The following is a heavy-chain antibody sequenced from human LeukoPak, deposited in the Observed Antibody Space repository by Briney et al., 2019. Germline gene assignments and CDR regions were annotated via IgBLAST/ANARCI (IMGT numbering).Heavy chain of an antibody. D-gene: IGHD6-13*01. V-gene: IGHV1-46*01. CDR3: ARDRGRAAAGTGGFDY. Sequence: ASVKVSCKASGYTFTSYYMHWVRQAPGHGLDWMGIFNPSGGSTRYAQKFQGRVTMTRDTSTSTVYMELSSLRSEDTAVCYCARDRGRAAAGTGGFDYWGQGTLVTVSS. J-gene: IGHJ4*02. CDR1: GYTFTSYY. CDR2: FNPSGGST.